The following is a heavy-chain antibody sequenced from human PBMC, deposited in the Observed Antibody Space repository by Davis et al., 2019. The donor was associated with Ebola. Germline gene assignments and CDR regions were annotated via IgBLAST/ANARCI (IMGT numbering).Heavy chain of an antibody. D-gene: IGHD6-19*01. CDR3: AKDTSNVWFDV. J-gene: IGHJ3*01. Sequence: PGGSLRLSCEASGFTFTDYYMTWIRRAPGKGLEWVSTLGTSADTYYADSVKGRFTISRDNSKNTLHLQMNSLRVEDTAIYYCAKDTSNVWFDVWGQGTMVTVSS. V-gene: IGHV3-23*01. CDR1: GFTFTDYY. CDR2: LGTSADT.